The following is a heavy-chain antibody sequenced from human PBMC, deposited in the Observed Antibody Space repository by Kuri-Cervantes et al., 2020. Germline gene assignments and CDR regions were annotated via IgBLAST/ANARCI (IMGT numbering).Heavy chain of an antibody. J-gene: IGHJ1*01. CDR1: GFTFSSYS. V-gene: IGHV3-48*02. D-gene: IGHD6-13*01. CDR3: ARAAAGPRYFQH. CDR2: ISSSSSTI. Sequence: ETLSLTCAASGFTFSSYSMNWVRQAPGKGLEWVSYISSSSSTIYYADSVKGRFTISRDNAKNSLYLQMNSLRDEDTAVYYCARAAAGPRYFQHWGQGTLVTVSS.